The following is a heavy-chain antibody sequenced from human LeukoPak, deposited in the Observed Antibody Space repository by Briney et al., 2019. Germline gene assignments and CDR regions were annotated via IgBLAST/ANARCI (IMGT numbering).Heavy chain of an antibody. V-gene: IGHV3-53*01. J-gene: IGHJ6*03. CDR3: ARAIVDYYYYYYMDV. Sequence: PGGSLRLSCAASGFTVSSNYMSWVRQAPGKGLEWVSVIYSGGSTYYADSVKGRFTISRDNSKNTLYLQMNSLRAEDTAVYYCARAIVDYYYYYYMDVWGKGTTVTVSS. CDR2: IYSGGST. D-gene: IGHD2-15*01. CDR1: GFTVSSNY.